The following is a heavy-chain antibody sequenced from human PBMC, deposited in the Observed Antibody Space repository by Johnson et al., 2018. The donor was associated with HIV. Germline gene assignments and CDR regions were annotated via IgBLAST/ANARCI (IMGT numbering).Heavy chain of an antibody. J-gene: IGHJ3*02. CDR3: ANSLLLDAFDI. Sequence: VQLVESGGGLVQPGGSLRLSCAASGFSLIDYAMIWVRQAPGKGLEWVSFISGGEDDTYYADSVKGRFTISRDNSKTTLYLQMNSLRDEDTAVYYCANSLLLDAFDIWGQGTMVTVSS. V-gene: IGHV3-23*04. CDR2: ISGGEDDT. CDR1: GFSLIDYA.